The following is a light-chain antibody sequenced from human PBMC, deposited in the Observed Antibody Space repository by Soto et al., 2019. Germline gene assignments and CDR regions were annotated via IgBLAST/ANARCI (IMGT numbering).Light chain of an antibody. CDR3: QQYNNWRT. Sequence: DIQMTHSPSTLSGSLGDRVTITCRASQTISSWLAWYQQKPGKAPKLLIYKASTLKSGVPSRFSGSGSGTEFTLTISSLQSEDFAVYYCQQYNNWRTFGQGTKVDI. J-gene: IGKJ1*01. CDR2: KAS. V-gene: IGKV1-5*03. CDR1: QTISSW.